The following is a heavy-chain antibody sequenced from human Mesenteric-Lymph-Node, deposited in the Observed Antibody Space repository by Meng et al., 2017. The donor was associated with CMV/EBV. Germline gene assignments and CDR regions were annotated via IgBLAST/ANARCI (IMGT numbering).Heavy chain of an antibody. CDR3: ARSPGYPREFGY. Sequence: TCAVYGGSFSGYYWSWIRQPPGKGLEWIGEINHSGITKYNPSLKSRVIISVDTSKNQLSLKLSSVTAADTAVYYCARSPGYPREFGYWGQGTLVTVSS. D-gene: IGHD3-10*01. J-gene: IGHJ4*02. V-gene: IGHV4-34*01. CDR2: INHSGIT. CDR1: GGSFSGYY.